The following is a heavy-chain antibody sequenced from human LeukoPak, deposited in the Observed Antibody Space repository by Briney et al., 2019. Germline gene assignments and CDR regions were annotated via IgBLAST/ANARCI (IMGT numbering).Heavy chain of an antibody. V-gene: IGHV1-8*03. CDR1: GYTFTSYD. Sequence: APVKVSCKASGYTFTSYDINWVRQATGQGLEWMGWMNPNSGNTGYAQKFQGRVTITRNTSISTAYMELSSLRSEDTAVYYCARARPDMVRGVITVAGAFDIWGQGTMVTVSS. CDR2: MNPNSGNT. D-gene: IGHD3-10*01. J-gene: IGHJ3*02. CDR3: ARARPDMVRGVITVAGAFDI.